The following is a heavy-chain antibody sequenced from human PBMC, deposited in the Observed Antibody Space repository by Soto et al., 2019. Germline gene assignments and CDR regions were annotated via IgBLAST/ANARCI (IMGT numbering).Heavy chain of an antibody. D-gene: IGHD5-12*01. CDR3: VRDQYSGYDFAL. CDR2: IPSRGRP. J-gene: IGHJ5*02. CDR1: VASIAGGSDY. Sequence: SGTLDITCSGSVASIAGGSDYWSWVRQPPGKGLEWIGYIPSRGRPFYNPSLTSRGTISADSSKNQLSLQLTSVTAADTAVYYCVRDQYSGYDFALWGQGNLVNVSA. V-gene: IGHV4-30-4*01.